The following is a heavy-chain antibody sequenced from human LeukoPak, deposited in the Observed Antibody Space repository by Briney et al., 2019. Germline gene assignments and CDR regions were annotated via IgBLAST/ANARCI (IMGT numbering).Heavy chain of an antibody. V-gene: IGHV3-74*01. CDR1: GFTFSSYW. Sequence: GGSLRLSCAASGFTFSSYWMHWVRQAPGKGLVWVSRTNSDGSDTSYADSVRGRFTISRDNAKNTLYLQMNSLRAEDTAVYYCAKDNWGSHYFDYWGQGTLVTVSS. D-gene: IGHD7-27*01. CDR2: TNSDGSDT. J-gene: IGHJ4*02. CDR3: AKDNWGSHYFDY.